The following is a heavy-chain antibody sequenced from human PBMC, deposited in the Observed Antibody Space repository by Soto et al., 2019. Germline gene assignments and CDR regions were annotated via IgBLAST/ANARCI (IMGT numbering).Heavy chain of an antibody. D-gene: IGHD5-12*01. CDR1: GFTFSSYA. V-gene: IGHV3-23*01. J-gene: IGHJ4*02. Sequence: GGSLRLSCAASGFTFSSYAMSWVRQAPGKGLEWVSAISGSGGSTYYADSVKGRFTISRDNSKNTLYLQMNSLRAEDTAVYYCAKKAPVGIVATRTSWYFDYWGQGTLVTVSS. CDR3: AKKAPVGIVATRTSWYFDY. CDR2: ISGSGGST.